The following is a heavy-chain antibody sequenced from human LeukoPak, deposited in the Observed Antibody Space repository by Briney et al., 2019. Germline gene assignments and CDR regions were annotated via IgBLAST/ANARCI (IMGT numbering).Heavy chain of an antibody. D-gene: IGHD3-22*01. CDR2: ISSSGSTI. Sequence: GSLRLSCAASGFTFSSYWMSWVRQAPGKGLEWVSYISSSGSTIYYADSVKGRFTISRDNAKNSLYLQMNSLRAEDTAVYYCAREDYYDSSPRAKNDYWGQGTLVTVSS. V-gene: IGHV3-48*04. CDR1: GFTFSSYW. J-gene: IGHJ4*02. CDR3: AREDYYDSSPRAKNDY.